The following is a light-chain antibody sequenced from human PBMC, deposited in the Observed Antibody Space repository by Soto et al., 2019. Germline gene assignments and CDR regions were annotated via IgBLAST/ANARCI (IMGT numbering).Light chain of an antibody. CDR3: QSYDSSLSGYV. CDR2: GDS. Sequence: QSVLTQPPSVSGAPGQRVTISCTGSRSNIGAGYDVHWYQQLPGTAPKLLIHGDSNRPSGVPDRFSGPKSGTSASLAITGLQAEDEADYYCQSYDSSLSGYVFGTGTKVTVL. J-gene: IGLJ1*01. V-gene: IGLV1-40*01. CDR1: RSNIGAGYD.